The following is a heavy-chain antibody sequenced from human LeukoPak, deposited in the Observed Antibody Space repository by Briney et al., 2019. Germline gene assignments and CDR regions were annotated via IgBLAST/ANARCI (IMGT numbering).Heavy chain of an antibody. CDR1: GYTFTTYA. CDR2: MNPNSGNT. CDR3: ARSGVLAGVCYGCYFDY. Sequence: GASVKVSCKASGYTFTTYAMNWVRQATGQGLEWMGWMNPNSGNTGYAQKFQGRVTITRNTSISTAYMELSSLRSEDTAVYYCARSGVLAGVCYGCYFDYWGQGTLVTVSS. D-gene: IGHD2-8*01. V-gene: IGHV1-8*03. J-gene: IGHJ4*02.